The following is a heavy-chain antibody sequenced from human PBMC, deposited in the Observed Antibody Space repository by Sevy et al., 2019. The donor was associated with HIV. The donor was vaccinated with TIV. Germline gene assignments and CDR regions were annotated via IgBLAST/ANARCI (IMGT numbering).Heavy chain of an antibody. CDR2: ISYNGNYT. CDR3: ARDAGVTNSGDYIWAFDY. CDR1: GFTFSRYA. V-gene: IGHV3-30-3*01. Sequence: GGSLRLSCAASGFTFSRYAMHWVRQAPGKGLEWLGPISYNGNYTYYADSVKGRFTIYRDNSKNTLYLQMNSLTAEDTAVYYCARDAGVTNSGDYIWAFDYWGQGTLVTVSS. J-gene: IGHJ4*02. D-gene: IGHD3-3*01.